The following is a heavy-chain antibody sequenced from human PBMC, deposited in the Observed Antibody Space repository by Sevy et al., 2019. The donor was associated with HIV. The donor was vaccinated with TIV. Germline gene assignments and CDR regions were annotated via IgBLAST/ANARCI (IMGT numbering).Heavy chain of an antibody. Sequence: SETLSLTCTVSGGSINSNNYYWGWIRQPPGKGLEWIGSVSYSGSTYYNPSLKSQITISVDTSKNQFSLKVRSATAADTAVHYCAVITIFGVLTDNWFDPWGQGTLVTVSS. J-gene: IGHJ5*02. D-gene: IGHD3-3*01. CDR2: VSYSGST. V-gene: IGHV4-39*01. CDR3: AVITIFGVLTDNWFDP. CDR1: GGSINSNNYY.